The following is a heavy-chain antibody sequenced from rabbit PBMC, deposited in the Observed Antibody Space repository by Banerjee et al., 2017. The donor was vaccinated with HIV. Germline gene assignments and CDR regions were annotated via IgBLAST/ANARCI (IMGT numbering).Heavy chain of an antibody. J-gene: IGHJ6*01. CDR1: GFDFSSSYY. V-gene: IGHV1S40*01. CDR2: IDTGGSGFT. D-gene: IGHD4-1*01. CDR3: ARDLTDVIGWNFGW. Sequence: QSLEESGGDLVKPGASLTLTCTASGFDFSSSYYMCWVRQAPGKGLEWIACIDTGGSGFTYFASWAKGRFTISKTSSTTVTLQMTSLTAADTATYFCARDLTDVIGWNFGWWGPGTLVTVS.